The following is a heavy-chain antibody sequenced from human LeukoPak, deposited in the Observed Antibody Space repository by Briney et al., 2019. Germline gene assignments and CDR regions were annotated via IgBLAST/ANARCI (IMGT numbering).Heavy chain of an antibody. J-gene: IGHJ4*02. CDR3: ANSGYNRSDY. CDR1: GFTFSSSA. V-gene: IGHV3-23*01. CDR2: ISGSGSGGST. D-gene: IGHD5-24*01. Sequence: PGGSLRLSCAASGFTFSSSAMSWVRQAPGKGLEWVSSISGSGSGGSTYYADSVKGRFTISRDNSKTTLYLQMNSLIAEDTAVYYCANSGYNRSDYWGQGTRVTVSS.